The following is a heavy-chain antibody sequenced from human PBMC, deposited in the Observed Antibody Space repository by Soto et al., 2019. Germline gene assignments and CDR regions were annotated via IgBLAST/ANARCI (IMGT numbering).Heavy chain of an antibody. V-gene: IGHV1-46*03. D-gene: IGHD2-2*01. CDR3: ARGGVPAAMREVLFDP. CDR1: GYTFTSYY. J-gene: IGHJ5*02. Sequence: GASVKVSCKASGYTFTSYYMHWVRQAPGQGLEWMGIINPSGGSTSYAQKFQGRVTMTRDTSTSTVYMELSSLRSEDTAVYYCARGGVPAAMREVLFDPWGQGTLVTVSS. CDR2: INPSGGST.